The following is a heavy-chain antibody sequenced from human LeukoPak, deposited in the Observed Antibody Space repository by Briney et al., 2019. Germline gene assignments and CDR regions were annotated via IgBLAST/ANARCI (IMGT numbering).Heavy chain of an antibody. V-gene: IGHV4-39*01. Sequence: PSETLSLTCTVSGGSISSISYYWGWIRQPPGKGLEWIGSIYFSGSTYFNPSLKSRVTMSVDTSKNQFSLRLNSVTAADTAIYYCARPIVSTRHAPGYFDYWGQGTLVTVSS. CDR1: GGSISSISYY. CDR3: ARPIVSTRHAPGYFDY. CDR2: IYFSGST. J-gene: IGHJ4*02. D-gene: IGHD2/OR15-2a*01.